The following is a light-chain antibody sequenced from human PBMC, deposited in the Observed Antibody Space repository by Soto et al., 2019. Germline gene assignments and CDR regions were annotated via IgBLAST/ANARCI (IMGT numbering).Light chain of an antibody. CDR1: QNIHNH. CDR2: DAI. J-gene: IGKJ5*01. V-gene: IGKV3-15*01. CDR3: QQYNNWPPIT. Sequence: MSQSPATLSVSPGERVTLSCRASQNIHNHMSWFLQKPGQTPRLLIYDAIIRAPDVPARFSGSWSGTEFTLAINSLQSEDFAVYYCQQYNNWPPITFGQGTRLEIK.